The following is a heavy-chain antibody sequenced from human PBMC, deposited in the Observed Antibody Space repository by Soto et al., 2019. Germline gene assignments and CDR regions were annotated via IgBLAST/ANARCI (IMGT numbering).Heavy chain of an antibody. V-gene: IGHV3-30-3*01. CDR2: ISYDGNTQ. CDR3: AKETNAYEIDY. CDR1: GFIFSGYA. Sequence: QVRLVESGGGVVQPGRSLRLSCAASGFIFSGYAMHWVRQAPGKGLEWVAVISYDGNTQYYADSVKGRFTVSRDNSKNILYVQMNNLRAEDTAIYSCAKETNAYEIDYWGQGTLVTVSS. J-gene: IGHJ4*02. D-gene: IGHD5-12*01.